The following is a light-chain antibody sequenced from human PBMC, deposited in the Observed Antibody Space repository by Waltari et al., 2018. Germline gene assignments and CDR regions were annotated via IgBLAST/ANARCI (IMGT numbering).Light chain of an antibody. CDR2: DAS. J-gene: IGKJ1*01. V-gene: IGKV3-20*01. CDR1: QRVRSSY. CDR3: QQYGNSPWT. Sequence: EIVLTQSPGTLSLSPGERATLSCRASQRVRSSYLAWYQQKPGQAPRLLIHDASRRATGIPDRFSGSGSGTDFTLTITGLEPEDFAVYYCQQYGNSPWTFTQGTKVEIK.